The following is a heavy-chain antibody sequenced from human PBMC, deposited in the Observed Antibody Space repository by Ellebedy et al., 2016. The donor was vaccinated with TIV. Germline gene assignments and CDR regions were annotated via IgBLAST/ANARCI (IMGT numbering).Heavy chain of an antibody. V-gene: IGHV3-30*18. J-gene: IGHJ4*02. CDR2: ISYDANNK. CDR1: GFTFSSYD. CDR3: AKDLHYWSANDF. D-gene: IGHD3-3*02. Sequence: PGGSLRLSCAASGFTFSSYDMHWVRQAPGKGLEWVALISYDANNKYYADSVRGRFIISRDNFKNTLYLQMTSLRAEDTAVYYCAKDLHYWSANDFWGQGTLVTVSS.